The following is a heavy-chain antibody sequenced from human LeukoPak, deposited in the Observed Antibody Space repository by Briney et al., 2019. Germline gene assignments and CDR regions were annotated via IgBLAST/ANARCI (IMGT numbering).Heavy chain of an antibody. D-gene: IGHD5-18*01. Sequence: GGSLRLSCAASGFTFDDDGMNWVRQAPGKGLEWVSGINWNGGSTGYADSVKGRFTISRDNAEKSLYLQMNSLRAEDTALYYCARVGVGYSFYYYMDVWGKGTMVTVSS. CDR2: INWNGGST. CDR3: ARVGVGYSFYYYMDV. J-gene: IGHJ6*03. CDR1: GFTFDDDG. V-gene: IGHV3-20*04.